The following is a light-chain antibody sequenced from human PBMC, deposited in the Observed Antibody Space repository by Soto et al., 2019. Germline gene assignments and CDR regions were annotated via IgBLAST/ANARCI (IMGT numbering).Light chain of an antibody. CDR3: SSYTSSSIL. V-gene: IGLV2-14*01. CDR1: SSDVGSYNY. CDR2: EVR. Sequence: QSVLTQPASLSGSPGQSITISCTGTSSDVGSYNYVSWYQQHPGKAPKLMIYEVRDRPSGISSRFSGSKSGNTASLTISGLQTEDEADYYCSSYTSSSILFGTGTKVTVL. J-gene: IGLJ1*01.